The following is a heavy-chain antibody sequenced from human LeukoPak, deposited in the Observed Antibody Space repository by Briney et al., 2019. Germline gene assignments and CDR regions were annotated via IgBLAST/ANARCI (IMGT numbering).Heavy chain of an antibody. Sequence: GGSLRLSCAASGFTFSDYGMHWVRQAPGKGLEWVAVIWYDGSNKYYADSVKGRFTISRDNSRNTLYLQMNSLRAEDTAVYYRVRELPPVVQYYFDYWGPGTLVTVSS. CDR1: GFTFSDYG. V-gene: IGHV3-33*01. CDR3: VRELPPVVQYYFDY. J-gene: IGHJ4*02. D-gene: IGHD3-22*01. CDR2: IWYDGSNK.